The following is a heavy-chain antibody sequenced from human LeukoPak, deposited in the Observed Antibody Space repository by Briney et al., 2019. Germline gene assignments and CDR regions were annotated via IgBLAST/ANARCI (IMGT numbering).Heavy chain of an antibody. J-gene: IGHJ4*02. D-gene: IGHD2-8*01. CDR2: ISGSGGST. CDR1: GFIFSSYA. V-gene: IGHV3-23*01. Sequence: GGSLRLSCAASGFIFSSYAMSWVRQAPGKGLEWVSTISGSGGSTYYAGSVKGRFTISRDNSKNTVYLQMNSLRAEDTAVYYCAKDRSCTNDVCHGDFDYWGQGTLVTVSS. CDR3: AKDRSCTNDVCHGDFDY.